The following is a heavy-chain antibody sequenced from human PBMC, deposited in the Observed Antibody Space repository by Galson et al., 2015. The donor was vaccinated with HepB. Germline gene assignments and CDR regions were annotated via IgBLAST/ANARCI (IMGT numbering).Heavy chain of an antibody. J-gene: IGHJ6*02. CDR2: IIPIFGTA. D-gene: IGHD3-16*01. CDR1: GGTFSSYA. Sequence: SCKASGGTFSSYAINWVRQAPGQGLEWMGGIIPIFGTANYAQKFQGRVTITADESTSTAYMELSSLRSEDTAVYYCARTFQSVYYYYGMDVWGQGTTVTVSS. V-gene: IGHV1-69*01. CDR3: ARTFQSVYYYYGMDV.